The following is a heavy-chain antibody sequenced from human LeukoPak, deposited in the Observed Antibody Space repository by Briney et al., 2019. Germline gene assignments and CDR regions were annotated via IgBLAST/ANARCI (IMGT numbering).Heavy chain of an antibody. CDR3: ARVAPYSSSWYPYYYYYGMDV. V-gene: IGHV4-59*01. J-gene: IGHJ6*02. CDR1: GGSISSYY. D-gene: IGHD6-13*01. Sequence: SETLSLTCTVSGGSISSYYWSWIRQPPGKGLEWIGYTYYSGSTNYNPSLKSRVTISVDTSKNQFSLKLSPVTAADTAVYYCARVAPYSSSWYPYYYYYGMDVWGQGTTVTVSS. CDR2: TYYSGST.